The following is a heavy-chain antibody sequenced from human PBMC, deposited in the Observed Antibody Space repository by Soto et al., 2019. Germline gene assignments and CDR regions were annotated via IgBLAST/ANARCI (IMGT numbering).Heavy chain of an antibody. CDR3: GRVRDYDSFVPPRSHELGYFDL. CDR2: IYYSGST. J-gene: IGHJ2*01. Sequence: QVQLQESGPGLVKPSQTLSLTCTVSGGSISSGDYYWSWIRQPPGKGLEWIGYIYYSGSTYYNPSLQSRLTISVDTSKTQSSLKLGSVTAADTAVYYCGRVRDYDSFVPPRSHELGYFDLWGRGTLVTVSS. CDR1: GGSISSGDYY. V-gene: IGHV4-30-4*01. D-gene: IGHD3-22*01.